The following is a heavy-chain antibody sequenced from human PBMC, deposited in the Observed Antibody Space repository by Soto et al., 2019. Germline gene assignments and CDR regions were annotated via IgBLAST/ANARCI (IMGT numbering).Heavy chain of an antibody. CDR1: GFTFSSYW. CDR2: IKQDGSEK. D-gene: IGHD1-1*01. V-gene: IGHV3-7*01. Sequence: GGSLRLSCAASGFTFSSYWMSWVRQAPGKGLEWVANIKQDGSEKYYVDSVKGRFTISRDNAKNSLYLQMNSLRAEDTAVYYCARDDGTHMSYYFDYWGQGTLVTVSS. J-gene: IGHJ4*02. CDR3: ARDDGTHMSYYFDY.